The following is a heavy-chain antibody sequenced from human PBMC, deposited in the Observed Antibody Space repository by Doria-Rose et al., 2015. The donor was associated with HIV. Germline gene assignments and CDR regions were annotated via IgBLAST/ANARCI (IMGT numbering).Heavy chain of an antibody. J-gene: IGHJ4*02. CDR3: ATDRGSGWTFDY. D-gene: IGHD6-19*01. Sequence: IRQPPGKGLEWIGYIYYTGNTNSNPSLKSRVTISVDTSKNRFSLRLNSVTAADTAVYYCATDRGSGWTFDYWGQGTLVTVSS. V-gene: IGHV4-59*01. CDR2: IYYTGNT.